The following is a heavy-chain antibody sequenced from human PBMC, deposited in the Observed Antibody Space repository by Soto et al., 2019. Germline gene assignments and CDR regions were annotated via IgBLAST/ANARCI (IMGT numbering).Heavy chain of an antibody. CDR1: GGSISSSSYY. CDR3: TRNAIVVVVPAAIRN. V-gene: IGHV4-39*01. J-gene: IGHJ4*02. D-gene: IGHD2-15*01. CDR2: IYYTGTS. Sequence: QVQLQESGPGLVKPSETLSLTCAVSGGSISSSSYYWDWIRQPPGKGLEWIGTIYYTGTSNYNPSLKSRVTGSVDTSKNQFSLNLSSVTAADTAVYYCTRNAIVVVVPAAIRNWGQGSLVTVSS.